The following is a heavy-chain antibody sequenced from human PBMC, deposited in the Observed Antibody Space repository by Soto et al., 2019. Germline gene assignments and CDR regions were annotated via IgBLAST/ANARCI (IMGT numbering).Heavy chain of an antibody. D-gene: IGHD3-10*01. CDR3: AATDYGSGYGMDV. V-gene: IGHV1-69*13. CDR1: GGTFSSYA. Sequence: ASVKVSCKASGGTFSSYAISWVRQAPGQGLEWMGGIIPIFGTANYAQKFQARATSTADESTSTAYRELSSLRSEDTGVYYCAATDYGSGYGMDVWGQGTTVTVSS. J-gene: IGHJ6*02. CDR2: IIPIFGTA.